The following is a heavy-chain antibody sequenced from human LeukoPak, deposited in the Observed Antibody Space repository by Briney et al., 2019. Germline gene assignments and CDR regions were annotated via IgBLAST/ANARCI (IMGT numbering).Heavy chain of an antibody. CDR3: ATPGGTRGAFDI. J-gene: IGHJ3*02. V-gene: IGHV1-24*01. D-gene: IGHD2-15*01. CDR1: GYTLTELS. CDR2: FDPEDGET. Sequence: GASVKASCKVSGYTLTELSMHWVRQAPGKGLEWMGGFDPEDGETIYAQKFQGRVTMTEDTSTDTAYMGLSSLRSEDTAVYYCATPGGTRGAFDIWGQGTMVTVSS.